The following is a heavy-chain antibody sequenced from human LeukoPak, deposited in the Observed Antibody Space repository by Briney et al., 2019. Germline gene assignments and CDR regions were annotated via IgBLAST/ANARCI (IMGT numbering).Heavy chain of an antibody. Sequence: RASVTVSSKASGYTFANFGITWVRQAPGQGLEWMGWINVYNGNTNYAQNLQGRVTLTTDTSTSTAYMELGSLRSDDTALYYCARTCSSSSCYMVHWGQGTLVTVSS. CDR2: INVYNGNT. CDR3: ARTCSSSSCYMVH. V-gene: IGHV1-18*01. CDR1: GYTFANFG. J-gene: IGHJ4*02. D-gene: IGHD2-2*02.